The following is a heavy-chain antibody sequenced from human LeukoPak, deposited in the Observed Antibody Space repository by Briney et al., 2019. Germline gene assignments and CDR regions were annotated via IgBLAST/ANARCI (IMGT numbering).Heavy chain of an antibody. Sequence: SETLPLTCTVSGGSISSSSYYWGWIRQPPGKGLEWIGSIYYSGSTYYNPSLKSRVTISVDTSKNQFSLKLSSVTAADTAVYYCARSYYSYDSSGYYFDAFDIWGQGTMVTVSS. CDR2: IYYSGST. J-gene: IGHJ3*02. D-gene: IGHD3-22*01. CDR1: GGSISSSSYY. CDR3: ARSYYSYDSSGYYFDAFDI. V-gene: IGHV4-39*01.